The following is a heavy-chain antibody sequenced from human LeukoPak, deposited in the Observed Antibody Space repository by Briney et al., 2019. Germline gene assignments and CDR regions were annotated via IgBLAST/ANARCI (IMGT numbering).Heavy chain of an antibody. CDR3: AIVPRPEEYNYGYGGN. CDR1: GYTFTSYY. D-gene: IGHD3-10*01. V-gene: IGHV1-46*01. J-gene: IGHJ4*01. CDR2: INPSGGST. Sequence: ASVKVSCKASGYTFTSYYMHWVRRAPGQGLEWMGIINPSGGSTSYAQKFQGRVIMTSDMSTSTVYMELSSLRSEDTAFYYCAIVPRPEEYNYGYGGNWGQGTLVTVSS.